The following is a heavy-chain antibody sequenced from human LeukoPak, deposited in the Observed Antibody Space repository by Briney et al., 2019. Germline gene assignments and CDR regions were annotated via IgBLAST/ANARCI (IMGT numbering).Heavy chain of an antibody. Sequence: PGGSLRLSCAASGFTFSSYAMSWVRQAPGKGLEWVSSISSSSTYIYYADSVKGRFTISRDNAKNSLYLQMNSLRAEDTALYYCARLGYYDFWSGYQYTEYYFDYWGQGTLVTVSS. J-gene: IGHJ4*02. CDR2: ISSSSTYI. CDR1: GFTFSSYA. V-gene: IGHV3-21*04. D-gene: IGHD3-3*01. CDR3: ARLGYYDFWSGYQYTEYYFDY.